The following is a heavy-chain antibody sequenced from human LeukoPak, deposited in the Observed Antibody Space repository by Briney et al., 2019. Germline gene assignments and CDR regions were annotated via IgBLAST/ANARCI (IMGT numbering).Heavy chain of an antibody. CDR3: ARDLNWGDFDY. J-gene: IGHJ4*02. CDR1: GFSFTSSW. CDR2: ISRDGSVK. D-gene: IGHD7-27*01. V-gene: IGHV3-7*01. Sequence: GGSLRLSCAASGFSFTSSWMTWVRQAPGKGLEWVANISRDGSVKNHVASVKGRLTISRDNAKTTLYLQMNSLSAEDTAVYYCARDLNWGDFDYWGQGTLVTVSS.